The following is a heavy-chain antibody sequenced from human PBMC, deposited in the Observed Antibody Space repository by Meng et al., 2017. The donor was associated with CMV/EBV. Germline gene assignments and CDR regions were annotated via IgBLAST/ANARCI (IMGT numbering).Heavy chain of an antibody. CDR3: ARGQGSYYDFWSVNWFDP. D-gene: IGHD3-3*01. Sequence: SETLSLTCTVSGGSISSSSYYWGWIRQPPGKGLEWIGSIYYSGSTYYNPSLKSRVTISVGTSKNQFSLKLSSVAAADTAVYYCARGQGSYYDFWSVNWFDPWGQGTLVTVSS. CDR2: IYYSGST. CDR1: GGSISSSSYY. V-gene: IGHV4-39*01. J-gene: IGHJ5*02.